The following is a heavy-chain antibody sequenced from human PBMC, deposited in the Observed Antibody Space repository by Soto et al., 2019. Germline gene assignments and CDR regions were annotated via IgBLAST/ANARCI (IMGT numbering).Heavy chain of an antibody. CDR1: GFTFSSYG. V-gene: IGHV3-33*01. J-gene: IGHJ3*02. D-gene: IGHD3-22*01. Sequence: GGSLRLSCAASGFTFSSYGMHWVRQAPGKGLEWVAVIWYDGSNKYYADSVKGRFTISRDNSKNTLYLQMNSLRAEDTAVYYCARSHDSPDAFGIWGQGTMVTVSS. CDR3: ARSHDSPDAFGI. CDR2: IWYDGSNK.